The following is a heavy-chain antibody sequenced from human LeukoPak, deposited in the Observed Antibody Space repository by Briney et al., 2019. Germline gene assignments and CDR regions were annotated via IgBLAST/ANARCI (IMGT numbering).Heavy chain of an antibody. V-gene: IGHV1-2*02. CDR3: ARVFGGYDSKKSDFDY. Sequence: GASVKVSCKASGYTFTGYYMHWVRQTPGQGLEWMGWINPNSGGTNYAQKFQGRVTMTRDTSISTAYMELSRLRSDDTAVYYCARVFGGYDSKKSDFDYWGQGTLVTVSS. J-gene: IGHJ4*02. CDR1: GYTFTGYY. D-gene: IGHD5-12*01. CDR2: INPNSGGT.